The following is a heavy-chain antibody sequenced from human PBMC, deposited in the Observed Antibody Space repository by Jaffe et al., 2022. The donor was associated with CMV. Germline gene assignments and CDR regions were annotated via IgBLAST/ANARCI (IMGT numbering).Heavy chain of an antibody. D-gene: IGHD3-16*02. CDR1: GFTFGDYA. J-gene: IGHJ3*02. V-gene: IGHV3-49*05. CDR3: TRVSPEITFGGVIVPQGHFDAFDI. CDR2: IRSKAYGGTT. Sequence: EVQLVESGGGLVKPGRSLRLSCTASGFTFGDYAMSWFRQAPGKGLEWVGFIRSKAYGGTTEYAASVKGRFTISRDDSKSIAYLQMNSLKTEDTAVYYCTRVSPEITFGGVIVPQGHFDAFDIWGQGTMVTVSS.